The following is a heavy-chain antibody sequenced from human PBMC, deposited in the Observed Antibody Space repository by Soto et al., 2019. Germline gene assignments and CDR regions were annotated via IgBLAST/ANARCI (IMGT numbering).Heavy chain of an antibody. CDR2: ISYDGSNK. V-gene: IGHV3-30-3*01. J-gene: IGHJ6*02. CDR3: ARAGCDGGRCYTLVGLRYGMDV. CDR1: GFTFSSYV. D-gene: IGHD2-15*01. Sequence: QVQLVESGGGVVQPGRSLRLSCAASGFTFSSYVMYWVRQAPGKGLEWVAVISYDGSNKYYADSVKGRFTISRDNSKNTLYLQMNSLRAEDTAVYYCARAGCDGGRCYTLVGLRYGMDVWGQGTTVTVSS.